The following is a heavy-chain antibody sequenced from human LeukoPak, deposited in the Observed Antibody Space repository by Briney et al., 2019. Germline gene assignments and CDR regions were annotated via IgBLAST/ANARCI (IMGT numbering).Heavy chain of an antibody. J-gene: IGHJ4*02. CDR3: AKDITGTTRFDY. D-gene: IGHD1-7*01. CDR1: GVTFSSYA. V-gene: IGHV3-23*01. Sequence: GGSLRLSCAASGVTFSSYAMSWVRQAPGKGLEWVSGISGSGGNTYYADSVKGRFTISRDSSKNTLYLQMDSLRAEDTAVYYCAKDITGTTRFDYWGQGTLVTVSS. CDR2: ISGSGGNT.